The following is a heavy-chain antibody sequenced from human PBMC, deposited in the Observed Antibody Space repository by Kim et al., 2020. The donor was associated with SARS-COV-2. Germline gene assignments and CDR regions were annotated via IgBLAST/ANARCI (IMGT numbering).Heavy chain of an antibody. CDR2: IGEDGGAT. Sequence: GGSLRLSCAASGFSFPNYWMSWLRQRPGRGLEWVAHIGEDGGATYYVDSVKGRFTISRDNVGNSLSLQMDSLRGEDTAVYYCVGWNDPNPWGQGTLVTVS. V-gene: IGHV3-7*01. CDR1: GFSFPNYW. J-gene: IGHJ5*02. D-gene: IGHD1-1*01. CDR3: VGWNDPNP.